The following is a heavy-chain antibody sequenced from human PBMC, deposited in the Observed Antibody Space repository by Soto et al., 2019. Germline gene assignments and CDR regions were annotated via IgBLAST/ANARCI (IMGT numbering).Heavy chain of an antibody. V-gene: IGHV4-39*01. Sequence: SDTLSLTCTVSGGSISSSSYYWGWIRQPPGKGLEWIGSIYYSGSTYYNPSLKSRVTISVDTSKNQFSLKLSSVTAADTAVYYCARQTGGYSGYDFYYWGQGTLVTVSS. CDR2: IYYSGST. CDR3: ARQTGGYSGYDFYY. D-gene: IGHD5-12*01. J-gene: IGHJ4*02. CDR1: GGSISSSSYY.